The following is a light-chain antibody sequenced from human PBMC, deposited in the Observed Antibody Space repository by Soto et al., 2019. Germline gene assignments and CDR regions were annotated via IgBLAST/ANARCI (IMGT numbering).Light chain of an antibody. Sequence: DIQMTQSPSTLSASVGDRVTITCRASQSISTWLAWFQQKPGKAPKLLIYAASSLESGVPSRLSGGGSGTEFTLTISSLQPDDFATYYCQQCNNYPWTFGQGTKVDIK. CDR3: QQCNNYPWT. CDR1: QSISTW. J-gene: IGKJ1*01. CDR2: AAS. V-gene: IGKV1-5*01.